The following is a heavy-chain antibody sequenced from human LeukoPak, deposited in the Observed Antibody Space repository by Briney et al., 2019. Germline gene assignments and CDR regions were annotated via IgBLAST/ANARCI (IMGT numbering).Heavy chain of an antibody. Sequence: GGSLRLSCAASGFTFSSYAMSWVRQAPGKGLEWVSAISGSGGSTYYAGSVKGRFTISRDNSKNTLYLQMNSLRAEDTAVYYCAKGIYCGGDCYSGGFDYWGQGTLVTVSS. CDR3: AKGIYCGGDCYSGGFDY. CDR1: GFTFSSYA. J-gene: IGHJ4*02. V-gene: IGHV3-23*01. CDR2: ISGSGGST. D-gene: IGHD2-21*02.